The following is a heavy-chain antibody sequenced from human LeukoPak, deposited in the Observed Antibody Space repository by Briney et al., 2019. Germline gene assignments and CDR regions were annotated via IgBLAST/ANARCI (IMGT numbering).Heavy chain of an antibody. CDR3: ARDGDYGTGSYYRGCIDS. J-gene: IGHJ4*02. CDR1: GYTFTGYY. Sequence: ASVKVSCKASGYTFTGYYMHWVRQAPGQGPEWMGWINPKSGGTNYAQKFQGRVTMTRDTSISTAYLDLSSLRSDDTAVYYCARDGDYGTGSYYRGCIDSWGQGTPVTVSP. V-gene: IGHV1-2*02. CDR2: INPKSGGT. D-gene: IGHD3-10*01.